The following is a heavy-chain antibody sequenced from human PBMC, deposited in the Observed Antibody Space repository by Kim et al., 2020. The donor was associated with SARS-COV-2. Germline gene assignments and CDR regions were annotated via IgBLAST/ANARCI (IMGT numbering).Heavy chain of an antibody. Sequence: ASVKVSCKASGYTFSDSHMHWVRQAPGQGLEWMGRIDPDSGVTKYAQRFQGRVTMTRDTSISTAYMELSGLTSDDTAFYYCAREIWYYASWGQGTLVTVS. V-gene: IGHV1-2*06. CDR2: IDPDSGVT. J-gene: IGHJ5*02. CDR3: AREIWYYAS. CDR1: GYTFSDSH. D-gene: IGHD3-16*01.